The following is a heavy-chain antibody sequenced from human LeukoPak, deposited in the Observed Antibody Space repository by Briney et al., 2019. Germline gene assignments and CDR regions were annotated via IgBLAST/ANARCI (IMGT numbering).Heavy chain of an antibody. D-gene: IGHD6-19*01. CDR2: ISSCSSYL. CDR3: ARDLKAGAVSGTALFG. CDR1: GFNFSSYS. J-gene: IGHJ4*02. Sequence: PGVSLRLLCAASGFNFSSYSMNWVRQAPGKGLEWVSSISSCSSYLYYADSVKGRFTISRDNAKNSLYLQMNSLRAEDTAVYYCARDLKAGAVSGTALFGWGQGTLVTVSS. V-gene: IGHV3-21*01.